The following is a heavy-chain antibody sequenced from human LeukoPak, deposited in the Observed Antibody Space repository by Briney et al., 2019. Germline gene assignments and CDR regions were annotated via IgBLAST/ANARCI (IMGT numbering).Heavy chain of an antibody. CDR3: ARVRGIQLWFDY. V-gene: IGHV3-30*04. CDR2: ISYDGGNT. CDR1: EFTFRSSV. J-gene: IGHJ4*02. D-gene: IGHD5-18*01. Sequence: GGPLRLSCAASEFTFRSSVMHWVPQAPGKGLECVAVISYDGGNTYYADSVKGRFTISRDNSKNTLYLQMNSLRVEDTAVYYCARVRGIQLWFDYWGQGTLVTVSS.